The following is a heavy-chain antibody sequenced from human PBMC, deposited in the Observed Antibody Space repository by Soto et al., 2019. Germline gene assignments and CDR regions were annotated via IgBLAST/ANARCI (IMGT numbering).Heavy chain of an antibody. CDR2: INGDGSIT. J-gene: IGHJ4*02. V-gene: IGHV3-74*01. D-gene: IGHD1-1*01. CDR1: GITFNIYW. Sequence: DVELVESGGGLVQPGGSLRLSCVTSGITFNIYWMHSIRQVPGQGQVWVSRINGDGSITTYADSVVGRFTISRDHIKKTLYLEMKSLRAEDTALYYCVSGNPLNDYRGQGVLGSVSS. CDR3: VSGNPLNDY.